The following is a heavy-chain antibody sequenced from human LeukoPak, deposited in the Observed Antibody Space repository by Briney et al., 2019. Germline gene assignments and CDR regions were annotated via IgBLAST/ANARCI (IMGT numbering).Heavy chain of an antibody. D-gene: IGHD1-1*01. CDR2: IYYTGGT. CDR3: ARGSLEHSSILEK. V-gene: IGHV4-59*01. CDR1: GGSITNYY. Sequence: SETLSLTCTVSGGSITNYYWNWLRQPPGKGLECIGYIYYTGGTDRNPCLKSRLTISVDTSKNQFSLRLTSVIAADTAVYYCARGSLEHSSILEKWGQETLVTVSA. J-gene: IGHJ4*02.